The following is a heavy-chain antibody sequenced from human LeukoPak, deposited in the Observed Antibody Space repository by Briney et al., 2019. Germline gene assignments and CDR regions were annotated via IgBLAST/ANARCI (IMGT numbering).Heavy chain of an antibody. J-gene: IGHJ4*02. D-gene: IGHD5-18*01. CDR3: GAIQLWSGFDY. CDR2: INSDGSST. V-gene: IGHV3-74*01. Sequence: GGSLRLSCTASGFTFSSYWMHWVRQAPGKGLVWVSRINSDGSSTSYADSVKGRFTISGDNAKNTLYLQMNSLRAEDTAVYYCGAIQLWSGFDYWGQGTLVTVSS. CDR1: GFTFSSYW.